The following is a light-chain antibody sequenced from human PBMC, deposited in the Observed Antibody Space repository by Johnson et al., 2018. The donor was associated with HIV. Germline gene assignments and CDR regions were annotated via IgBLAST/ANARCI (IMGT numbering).Light chain of an antibody. V-gene: IGLV1-51*02. Sequence: QSVLTQPPSVSAAPGQKVTISCSGSSSNIGNNHVSWYQQFPGAAPKLLIYENNKRPAGIPDRFSGSKSGTSATLGITGLQTGDEADYYCGTWPNSLSTGGVFGTGTKVTVL. CDR1: SSNIGNNH. CDR2: ENN. CDR3: GTWPNSLSTGGV. J-gene: IGLJ1*01.